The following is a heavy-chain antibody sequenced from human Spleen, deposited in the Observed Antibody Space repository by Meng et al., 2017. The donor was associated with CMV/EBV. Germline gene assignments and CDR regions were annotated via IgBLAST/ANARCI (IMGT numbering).Heavy chain of an antibody. CDR2: IYNSGTT. J-gene: IGHJ6*02. Sequence: SETLSLTCTVSGGSINTAYWTWIRHPPGKGLEWIGYIYNSGTTNYHPSLESRVTISLDTSTNQFSLRLSPVTAADTAVYYCARDQSGIGGPYSYNGMDVWGQGTTVTVSS. D-gene: IGHD3-10*01. CDR3: ARDQSGIGGPYSYNGMDV. CDR1: GGSINTAY. V-gene: IGHV4-59*13.